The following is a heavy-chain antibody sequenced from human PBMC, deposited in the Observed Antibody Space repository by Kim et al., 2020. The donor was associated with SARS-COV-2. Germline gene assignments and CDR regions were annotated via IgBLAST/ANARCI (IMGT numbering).Heavy chain of an antibody. J-gene: IGHJ6*02. D-gene: IGHD2-15*01. Sequence: VEGRFTISRDNSKNTMYLQMNSLRAEDTAVYYCATPGGWWAQRGGMDVWGQGTTVTVSS. V-gene: IGHV3-53*01. CDR3: ATPGGWWAQRGGMDV.